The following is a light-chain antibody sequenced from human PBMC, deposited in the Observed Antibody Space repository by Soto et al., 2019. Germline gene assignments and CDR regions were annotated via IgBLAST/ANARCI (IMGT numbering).Light chain of an antibody. CDR2: KVS. V-gene: IGKV2-30*02. CDR1: QSLVHSDGIAY. CDR3: MQGTHWPIT. Sequence: DVVMTQSPLSLPVTLGQPASISCRSNQSLVHSDGIAYFSWFQQRPGRSPRRLIYKVSNRDSGVPXRFSGSGSRTDFALKISRVEAEDVGVYYCMQGTHWPITFGQGTKVDIK. J-gene: IGKJ1*01.